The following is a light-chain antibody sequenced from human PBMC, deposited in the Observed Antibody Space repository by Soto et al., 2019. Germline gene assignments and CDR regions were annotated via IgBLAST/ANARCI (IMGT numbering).Light chain of an antibody. CDR1: QSVTSN. V-gene: IGKV3-15*01. J-gene: IGKJ4*01. Sequence: DILMTQSPATLSVSPGERATLSCRAIQSVTSNLAWYQQKPGQPPRLLIYGASTRAIGIPARFSGSGSGTEFTLTISSLQSEDFAVYYCQQRNQWPPVTFGGGTRVEIK. CDR3: QQRNQWPPVT. CDR2: GAS.